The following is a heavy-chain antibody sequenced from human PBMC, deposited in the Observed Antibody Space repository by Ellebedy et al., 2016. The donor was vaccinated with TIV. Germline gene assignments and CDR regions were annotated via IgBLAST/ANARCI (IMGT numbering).Heavy chain of an antibody. V-gene: IGHV4-39*01. Sequence: SETLSLTXTVSGGSISSRSYYWGWIRQSPGKGLEWIASVYYSGTTDYNPSLRSRVSISADTSKKQFFLDLSSVTAADTAVYYCARHRKGSCYYGLYYFDYWGQGTLVTVSS. CDR3: ARHRKGSCYYGLYYFDY. D-gene: IGHD1-26*01. CDR1: GGSISSRSYY. J-gene: IGHJ4*02. CDR2: VYYSGTT.